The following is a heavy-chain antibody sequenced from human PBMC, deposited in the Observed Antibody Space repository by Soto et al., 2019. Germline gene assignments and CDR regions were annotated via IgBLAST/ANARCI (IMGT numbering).Heavy chain of an antibody. J-gene: IGHJ4*02. CDR3: ATVYRSSNFDH. V-gene: IGHV3-11*01. CDR2: ITSSSNTI. Sequence: QMQLVESGGGLVKPGGSLRLSCAATGFSFSDYYMAWIRQAPGKGLEWISYITSSSNTIYYADSVKGRFTISRDNAKNSLYLQMSSLRADDTAVYYFATVYRSSNFDHWGQGTPVTVSS. CDR1: GFSFSDYY.